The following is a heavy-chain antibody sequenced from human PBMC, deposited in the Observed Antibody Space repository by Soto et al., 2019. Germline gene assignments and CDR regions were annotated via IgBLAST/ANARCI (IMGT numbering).Heavy chain of an antibody. V-gene: IGHV1-69*01. J-gene: IGHJ6*02. D-gene: IGHD3-3*01. CDR3: ASRDDYDLYDYYVMDV. CDR2: IIPIFGTA. Sequence: QVQLVQSGAEVKKPGSSVKVSCKASGGTFSSYAISWVRQAPGQGLEWMGGIIPIFGTANYAQKFQGRVTITADEYTSTAYMELSSLRSEDTAVYYCASRDDYDLYDYYVMDVWGQGTTVTVSS. CDR1: GGTFSSYA.